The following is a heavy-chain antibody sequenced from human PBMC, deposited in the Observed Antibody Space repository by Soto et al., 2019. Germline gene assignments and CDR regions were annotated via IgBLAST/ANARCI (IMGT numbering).Heavy chain of an antibody. CDR2: ISYNGRT. J-gene: IGHJ5*02. Sequence: SETLSLTCSVSGGSLSSENYYWSWIRQPPGKGLEWIGYISYNGRTYYNPSLMSRGTMSVDTSKNQFSLRLSSVTAADTAIYYCATRITVFGLLIPPFDPWGQGTQVTVSS. V-gene: IGHV4-30-4*02. CDR1: GGSLSSENYY. CDR3: ATRITVFGLLIPPFDP. D-gene: IGHD3-3*01.